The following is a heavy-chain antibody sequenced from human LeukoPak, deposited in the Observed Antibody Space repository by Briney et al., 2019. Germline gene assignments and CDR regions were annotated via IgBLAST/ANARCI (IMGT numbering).Heavy chain of an antibody. CDR3: ARDPGSTALGGNSKYYFDY. D-gene: IGHD4-23*01. CDR1: GYTFSSYG. V-gene: IGHV1-46*01. J-gene: IGHJ4*02. CDR2: INPSGGST. Sequence: ASVKVSCKASGYTFSSYGISWVRQAPGQGLEWMGIINPSGGSTSYAQKFQGRVTMTRDTSTSTVYMELSSLRSEDTAVYYCARDPGSTALGGNSKYYFDYWGQGTLVTVSS.